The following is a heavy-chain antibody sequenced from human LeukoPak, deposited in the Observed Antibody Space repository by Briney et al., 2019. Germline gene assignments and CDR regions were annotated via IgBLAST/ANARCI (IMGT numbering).Heavy chain of an antibody. CDR1: GGTFSSYA. V-gene: IGHV1-69*05. Sequence: ASVKVSCKASGGTFSSYAISWVRQAPGQGLEWMGGVIPIFGTANYAQKFQGRVTITTDESTSTAYMELSSLRSEDTAVHYCARANGSGSYPPNAFDIWGQGTMVTVSS. CDR2: VIPIFGTA. J-gene: IGHJ3*02. CDR3: ARANGSGSYPPNAFDI. D-gene: IGHD3-10*01.